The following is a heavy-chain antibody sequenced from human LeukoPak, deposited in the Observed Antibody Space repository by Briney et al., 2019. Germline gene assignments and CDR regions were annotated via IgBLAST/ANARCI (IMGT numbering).Heavy chain of an antibody. J-gene: IGHJ6*03. V-gene: IGHV3-30-3*01. Sequence: GGSLRLSCAASGFTFSSYAMHWVRQAPGKGLEWVAVISYDGSNKYYADSVKGRFTISRDNSKNTLYLQMNSLRAEDTAVYYCAKGSSGWSTTHYSYYYYMDVWGKGTTITVSS. CDR1: GFTFSSYA. CDR3: AKGSSGWSTTHYSYYYYMDV. D-gene: IGHD6-19*01. CDR2: ISYDGSNK.